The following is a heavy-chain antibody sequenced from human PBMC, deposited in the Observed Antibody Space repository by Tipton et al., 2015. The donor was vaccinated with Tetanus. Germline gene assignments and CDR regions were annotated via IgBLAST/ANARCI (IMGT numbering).Heavy chain of an antibody. CDR1: GFDFMGYG. V-gene: IGHV3-33*01. CDR2: IWFDGSRA. Sequence: RSLRLSCRASGFDFMGYGMHWVRRAPGTGLEWVAAIWFDGSRAEYADSVQGRFTISRDNSKNTLYLQMNSLRAEDTAVYYCARRSLTNYGLDVWGQGTPVTVSS. J-gene: IGHJ6*02. D-gene: IGHD1-1*01. CDR3: ARRSLTNYGLDV.